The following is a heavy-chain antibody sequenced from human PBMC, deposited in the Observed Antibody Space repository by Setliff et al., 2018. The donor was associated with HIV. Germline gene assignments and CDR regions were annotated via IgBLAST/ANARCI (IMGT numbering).Heavy chain of an antibody. J-gene: IGHJ6*03. CDR2: INPSGGST. CDR3: AREVVPAAMRYYYYMDV. Sequence: ASVKVSCKASGYTFTSYYMHWVRQAPGQGLEWMGIINPSGGSTSYAQKFQGRATMTRDTSTSTVYMELSSLRSEDTAVYYCAREVVPAAMRYYYYMDVWGKGTTVTVSS. D-gene: IGHD2-2*01. V-gene: IGHV1-46*01. CDR1: GYTFTSYY.